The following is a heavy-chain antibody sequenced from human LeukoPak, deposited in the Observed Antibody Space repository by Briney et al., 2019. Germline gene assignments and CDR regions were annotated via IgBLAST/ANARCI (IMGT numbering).Heavy chain of an antibody. CDR3: AREPVPPDGYYYGMDV. CDR2: IWYDGSNK. Sequence: PGRSLRLSCAASGFTFSSYGMHWVRQAPGKGLEWVAVIWYDGSNKYYADSVKGRFTISRDNSKNTLYLQMNSLRAEDTAVCYCAREPVPPDGYYYGMDVWGQGTTVTVSS. D-gene: IGHD2-2*01. V-gene: IGHV3-33*01. CDR1: GFTFSSYG. J-gene: IGHJ6*02.